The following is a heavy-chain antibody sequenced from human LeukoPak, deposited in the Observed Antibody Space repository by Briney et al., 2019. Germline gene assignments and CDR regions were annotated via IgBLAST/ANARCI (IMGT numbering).Heavy chain of an antibody. CDR2: ISWNSGSI. CDR3: AKDGGYSGYDHFDY. V-gene: IGHV3-9*03. J-gene: IGHJ4*02. D-gene: IGHD5-12*01. CDR1: GFTFDDYA. Sequence: SLRLSCAASGFTFDDYAMHWVRQAPGKGLEWVSGISWNSGSIGYADSVKGRFTISRDNAKNSLYLQMNSLRAEDMALYYCAKDGGYSGYDHFDYWGQGTLVTVSS.